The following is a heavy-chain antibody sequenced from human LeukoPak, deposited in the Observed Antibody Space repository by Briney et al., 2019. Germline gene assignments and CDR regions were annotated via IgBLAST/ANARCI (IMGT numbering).Heavy chain of an antibody. CDR1: GFTFSSSG. Sequence: PGGSLRLSCAASGFTFSSSGMYWVRQAPGKGLEWVALISSDGNGKNYADSVKGRFTISRDNSRNTLYLQMNSLRAEDTAVYYCAKDPSALLDTAMVIDYWGQGTLVTVSS. J-gene: IGHJ4*02. V-gene: IGHV3-30*18. D-gene: IGHD5-18*01. CDR2: ISSDGNGK. CDR3: AKDPSALLDTAMVIDY.